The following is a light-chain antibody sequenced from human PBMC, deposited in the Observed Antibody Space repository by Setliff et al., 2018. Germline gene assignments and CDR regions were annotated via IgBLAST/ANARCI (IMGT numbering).Light chain of an antibody. CDR2: DVT. J-gene: IGLJ1*01. CDR3: CSFAGTYYV. V-gene: IGLV2-11*01. Sequence: QSALAQPRSVSGSPGQSVTISCTGTSSDVGAYNYVSWYQHHPGKVPKLMVYDVTKRPSGVPDRFSGSKSGNTASLTISGLQAEDKADYYCCSFAGTYYVFGSGTKVTVL. CDR1: SSDVGAYNY.